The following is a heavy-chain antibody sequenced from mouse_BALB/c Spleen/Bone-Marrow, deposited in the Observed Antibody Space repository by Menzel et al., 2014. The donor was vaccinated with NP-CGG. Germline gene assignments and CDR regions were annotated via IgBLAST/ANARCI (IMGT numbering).Heavy chain of an antibody. J-gene: IGHJ2*01. D-gene: IGHD2-1*01. CDR2: LNPGSGGT. V-gene: IGHV1-54*01. CDR1: GYAFTNYL. CDR3: ARRIYYAMGY. Sequence: VQLQQSGAELVRPGTSVKVSCKASGYAFTNYLIEWVKQRPGQGLEWIGVLNPGSGGTNYNEKFKGKATLTADKSSSTAHMQLSSLTSDDSAVYFCARRIYYAMGYWGQGTTLTVSS.